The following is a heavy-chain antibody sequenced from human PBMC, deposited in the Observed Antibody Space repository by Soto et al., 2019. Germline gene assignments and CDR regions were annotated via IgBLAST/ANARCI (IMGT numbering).Heavy chain of an antibody. CDR2: IYYSGST. J-gene: IGHJ4*02. CDR1: GGSISSGGYY. Sequence: QVQLQESGPGLVKPSQTLSLTCTVSGGSISSGGYYWSWIRQHPGKGLEWIGYIYYSGSTYYNPSLQSRVTISVDTSKNQFSLKLSSVTAADTAVYYCARVDEVVVTATPSPSYYFDYWGQGTLVTVSS. D-gene: IGHD2-21*02. CDR3: ARVDEVVVTATPSPSYYFDY. V-gene: IGHV4-31*03.